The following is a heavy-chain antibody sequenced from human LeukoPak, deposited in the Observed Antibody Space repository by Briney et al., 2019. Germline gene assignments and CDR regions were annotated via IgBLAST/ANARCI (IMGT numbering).Heavy chain of an antibody. CDR2: MNPNSGNT. V-gene: IGHV1-8*01. D-gene: IGHD6-13*01. CDR1: GYTYTSYD. Sequence: ASVKVSCKASGYTYTSYDINWVRQATGQGLEGMGWMNPNSGNTGYAQKFQGRVTMTRNTSISTAYMELSSLRSEDTAVYYCARGGIAAANPQDPWGQGTLVTVSS. J-gene: IGHJ5*02. CDR3: ARGGIAAANPQDP.